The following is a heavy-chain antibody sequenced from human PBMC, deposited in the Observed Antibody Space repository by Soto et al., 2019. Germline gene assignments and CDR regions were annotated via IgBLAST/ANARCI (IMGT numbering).Heavy chain of an antibody. CDR3: ARARTNYYNTSDYDF. Sequence: ASVKVSCKASGYTLTGYCMNWGRKAPGQGLEWMGWINPNSGDTNYAQKFQGRVTMTRDTSISTAYTELSRLRFDDTAVYYCARARTNYYNTSDYDFWGQGTLVTVSS. D-gene: IGHD3-22*01. J-gene: IGHJ4*02. V-gene: IGHV1-2*02. CDR1: GYTLTGYC. CDR2: INPNSGDT.